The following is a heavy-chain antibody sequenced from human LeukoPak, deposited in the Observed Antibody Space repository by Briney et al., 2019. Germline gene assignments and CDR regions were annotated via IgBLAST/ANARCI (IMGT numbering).Heavy chain of an antibody. CDR3: ARDLDGVAAAGHFDY. CDR1: GGSISSYY. Sequence: SETLSLTCTVSGGSISSYYWSWIRQPPGKGLEWIGYIYYSGSTNYYPSLKSRVTISVDTSKNQFSLKLSSVTAADTAVYYCARDLDGVAAAGHFDYWGQGTLVTVSS. CDR2: IYYSGST. D-gene: IGHD6-13*01. J-gene: IGHJ4*02. V-gene: IGHV4-59*01.